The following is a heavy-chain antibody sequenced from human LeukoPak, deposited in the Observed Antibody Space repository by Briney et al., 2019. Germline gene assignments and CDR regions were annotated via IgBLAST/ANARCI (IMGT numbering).Heavy chain of an antibody. D-gene: IGHD6-13*01. CDR1: GFTFSSYS. J-gene: IGHJ4*02. CDR2: IYSGGST. CDR3: ARGVLAAAGNFDY. Sequence: PGGSLRLSCAASGFTFSSYSMNWVRQAPGKGLEWVSLIYSGGSTYYADSVKGRFTISRDNSKNTLYLQMNSLRAEDTAVYYCARGVLAAAGNFDYWGQGTLVTVSS. V-gene: IGHV3-66*01.